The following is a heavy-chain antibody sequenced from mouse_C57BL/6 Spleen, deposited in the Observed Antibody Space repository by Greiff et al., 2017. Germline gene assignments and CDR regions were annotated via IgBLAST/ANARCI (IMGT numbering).Heavy chain of an antibody. D-gene: IGHD1-1*01. J-gene: IGHJ4*01. Sequence: QVQLQQSGPGLVAPSQSLSITCTVSGFSLTSYGVHWVRQPPGKGLEWLVVIWSDGSTTYNSALKSRLSISKDNSKSQVFLKMNSLQTDDTAMYYCARQEYYYGSRDYYAMDYWGQGTSVTVSS. CDR1: GFSLTSYG. CDR3: ARQEYYYGSRDYYAMDY. V-gene: IGHV2-6-1*01. CDR2: IWSDGST.